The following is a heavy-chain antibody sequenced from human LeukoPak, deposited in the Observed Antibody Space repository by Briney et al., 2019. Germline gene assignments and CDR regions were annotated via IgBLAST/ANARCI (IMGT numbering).Heavy chain of an antibody. CDR3: ARGLRDPNYYGSGSYYNWVPDY. Sequence: PSETLSLTCTVSGVSVSSNSHYWSWIRQPPGKGLEWIGEINHSGSTNYNPSLKSRVTISVDTSKNQFSLKLSSVTAADTAVYYCARGLRDPNYYGSGSYYNWVPDYWGQGTLVTVSS. CDR1: GVSVSSNSHY. D-gene: IGHD3-10*01. V-gene: IGHV4-39*07. J-gene: IGHJ4*02. CDR2: INHSGST.